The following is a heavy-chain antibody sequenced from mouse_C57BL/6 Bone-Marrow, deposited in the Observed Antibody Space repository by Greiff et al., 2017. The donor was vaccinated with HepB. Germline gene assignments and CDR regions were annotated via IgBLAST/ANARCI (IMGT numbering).Heavy chain of an antibody. CDR2: ISDGGSYT. CDR1: GFTFSSYA. CDR3: ARLIITTVVAFDY. D-gene: IGHD1-1*01. V-gene: IGHV5-4*01. J-gene: IGHJ2*01. Sequence: EVQRVESGGGLVKPGGSLKLSCAASGFTFSSYAMSWVRQTPEKRLEWVATISDGGSYTYYPDNVKGRFTISRDNAKNNLYLQMSHLKSEDTAMYYCARLIITTVVAFDYWGQGTTLTVSS.